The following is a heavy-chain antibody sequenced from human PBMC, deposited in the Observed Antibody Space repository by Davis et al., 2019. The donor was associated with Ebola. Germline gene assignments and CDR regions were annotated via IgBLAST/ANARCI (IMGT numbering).Heavy chain of an antibody. CDR1: AFTFSSHS. Sequence: GESLKISCVASAFTFSSHSLHWVRQAPGKGLEWISKITSGYATNYADSVKGRFTISRDNGRNSLYLQMNSLRDEDTAVYYCARYQAAEWSPLDYWGQGTPVTVSS. D-gene: IGHD3-3*01. CDR3: ARYQAAEWSPLDY. CDR2: ITSGYAT. J-gene: IGHJ4*02. V-gene: IGHV3-48*02.